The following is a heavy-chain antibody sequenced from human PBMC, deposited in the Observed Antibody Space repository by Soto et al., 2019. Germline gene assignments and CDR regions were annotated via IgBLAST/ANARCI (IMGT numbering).Heavy chain of an antibody. CDR1: GFSFNSYY. D-gene: IGHD6-25*01. CDR2: ITGSSNSI. J-gene: IGHJ4*02. CDR3: ARAHSGRSEYFFDF. V-gene: IGHV3-21*01. Sequence: GGSLRLSCAAAGFSFNSYYMNWVRLAPGKGLEWVSSITGSSNSIDYADSGKGRFTISRDNSANSVYLQMDSLRAEDTSVYYCARAHSGRSEYFFDFWGQGTLV.